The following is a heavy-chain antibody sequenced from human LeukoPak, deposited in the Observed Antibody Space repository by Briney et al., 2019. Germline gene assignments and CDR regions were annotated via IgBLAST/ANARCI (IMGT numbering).Heavy chain of an antibody. J-gene: IGHJ3*02. Sequence: GGSLRLSCAASGFTFSSYAMSWVRQAPGKGLEWVSAISGRGGSTYYADSVKGRFTISRDNSKNTLYLQMNSLRAEDTAVYYCAKSRAQYSSSWYDAFDIWGQGTMVTVSS. D-gene: IGHD6-13*01. CDR3: AKSRAQYSSSWYDAFDI. CDR1: GFTFSSYA. CDR2: ISGRGGST. V-gene: IGHV3-23*01.